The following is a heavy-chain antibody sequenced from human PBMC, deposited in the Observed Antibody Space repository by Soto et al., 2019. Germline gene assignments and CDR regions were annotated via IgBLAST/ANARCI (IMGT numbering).Heavy chain of an antibody. CDR1: GFTFSGSA. CDR3: TRQQSSGWYRAPIN. J-gene: IGHJ4*02. V-gene: IGHV3-73*01. CDR2: IRSKANSYAT. D-gene: IGHD6-19*01. Sequence: GGSLRLSCAASGFTFSGSAMHWVRQASGKGLEWVGRIRSKANSYATAYAASVKGRFTISRDDSKNTAYLQMNSLKTEDTAVYYCTRQQSSGWYRAPINWGQGTLVTVSS.